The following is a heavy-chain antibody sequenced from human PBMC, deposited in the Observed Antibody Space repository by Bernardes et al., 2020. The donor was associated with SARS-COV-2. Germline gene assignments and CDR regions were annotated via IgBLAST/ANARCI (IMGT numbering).Heavy chain of an antibody. CDR3: ARDRPSSSWYGWSEYYYYGMDV. Sequence: GGSLRLSCAASGFTVSSNYMSWVRQAPGKGLEWVSVIYSGGSTNYADSVKGRFTISRDNSKNTLYLQMNSLRAEDTAVYYCARDRPSSSWYGWSEYYYYGMDVWGQGTTVTVSS. J-gene: IGHJ6*02. V-gene: IGHV3-53*01. D-gene: IGHD6-13*01. CDR2: IYSGGST. CDR1: GFTVSSNY.